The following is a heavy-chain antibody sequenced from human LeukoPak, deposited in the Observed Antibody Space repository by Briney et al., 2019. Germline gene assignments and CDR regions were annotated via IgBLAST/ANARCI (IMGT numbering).Heavy chain of an antibody. D-gene: IGHD5-24*01. J-gene: IGHJ4*02. V-gene: IGHV4-30-4*07. Sequence: SETLSLTCAVSGASIGSTGYAWGWIRQPPGKGLEWIGYIYYSGSTYYNPSLKSRVTISVDTSKNQFSLKLSSVTAADTAVYYCYAYTDGYKRYYFDYWGQGTLVTVSS. CDR3: YAYTDGYKRYYFDY. CDR2: IYYSGST. CDR1: GASIGSTGYA.